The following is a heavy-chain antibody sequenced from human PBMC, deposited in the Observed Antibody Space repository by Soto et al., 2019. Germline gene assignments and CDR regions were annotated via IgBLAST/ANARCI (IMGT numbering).Heavy chain of an antibody. CDR1: GFTSSRSA. CDR2: VVVGSGYT. Sequence: ASVKVSCKSFGFTSSRSAVQWVRQARGQRLEWIGWVVVGSGYTNYAQKFQERVTLTTDMPTSTVYMELSSLRSDDTGVYYCTAPTVITPDYYYGADVWGTGTKVT. V-gene: IGHV1-58*01. CDR3: TAPTVITPDYYYGADV. D-gene: IGHD4-17*01. J-gene: IGHJ6*04.